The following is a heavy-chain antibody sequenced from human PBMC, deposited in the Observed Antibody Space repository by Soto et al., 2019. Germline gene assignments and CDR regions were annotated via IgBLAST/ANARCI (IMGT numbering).Heavy chain of an antibody. D-gene: IGHD2-2*01. Sequence: SETLSLTCTVSGGSISSYYWSWIRQPPGKGLEWIGYIYYSGSTNYNPSLKSRVTISVDTSKNQFSLKLSSVTAADTAVYYCARWVPAAIGPYFDYWGQGTLVTVSS. CDR2: IYYSGST. V-gene: IGHV4-59*08. CDR3: ARWVPAAIGPYFDY. J-gene: IGHJ4*02. CDR1: GGSISSYY.